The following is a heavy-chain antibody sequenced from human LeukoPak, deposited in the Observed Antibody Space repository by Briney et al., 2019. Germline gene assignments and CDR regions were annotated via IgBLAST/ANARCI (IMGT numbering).Heavy chain of an antibody. V-gene: IGHV3-23*01. J-gene: IGHJ4*02. CDR2: NSGSGDSA. Sequence: PGGSLRLSCAASGFTFSSYAMSWVRQVPGKGLEWVSANSGSGDSAYYADSVKGRFTISRDNSKNTLYLQMNSLRAEDTAVYYCAKETCNWKYLFDYWGQGTLVTVFS. D-gene: IGHD1-7*01. CDR1: GFTFSSYA. CDR3: AKETCNWKYLFDY.